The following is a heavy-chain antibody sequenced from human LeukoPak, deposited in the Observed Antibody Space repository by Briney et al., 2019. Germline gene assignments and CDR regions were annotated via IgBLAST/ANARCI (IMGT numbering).Heavy chain of an antibody. V-gene: IGHV3-74*01. Sequence: SGGSLRLSCAASGLAFSAYKMHWVRQAPRKGLVWVSRISTDGYTTDYADFVQGRFTASRDNTKNTWSQEMNSLRAEDTAVYYCVVGGSPGYWGQGTLVTVSS. J-gene: IGHJ4*02. D-gene: IGHD2-15*01. CDR3: VVGGSPGY. CDR1: GLAFSAYK. CDR2: ISTDGYTT.